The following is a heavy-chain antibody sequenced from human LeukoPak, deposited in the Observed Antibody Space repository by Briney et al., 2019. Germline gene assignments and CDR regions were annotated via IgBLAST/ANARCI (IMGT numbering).Heavy chain of an antibody. V-gene: IGHV1-3*01. CDR1: GYTFTSYA. CDR2: INAGNGNT. Sequence: AASVKVSFKASGYTFTSYAMHWVRQAPGQRLEWMGWINAGNGNTKYSQKFQGRVTITRDTSASTAYMELSSLRSEDTAVYYCAREEFGELFPSAYYYYGMDVWGKGTTVTVSS. D-gene: IGHD3-10*01. CDR3: AREEFGELFPSAYYYYGMDV. J-gene: IGHJ6*04.